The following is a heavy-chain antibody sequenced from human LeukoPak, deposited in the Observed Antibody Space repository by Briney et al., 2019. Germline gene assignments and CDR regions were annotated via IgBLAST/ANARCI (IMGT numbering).Heavy chain of an antibody. CDR1: GFTFSSYW. D-gene: IGHD6-13*01. V-gene: IGHV3-7*03. Sequence: GGSLRLSCAASGFTFSSYWMSWVRQAPGKGLEWVANIKQDGSEKYYVDSVKGRFTISRDNAKNSLYLQMNSLRAGDTAIYYCARESPASGIRYAMDVWGQGTTVTVSS. CDR2: IKQDGSEK. J-gene: IGHJ6*02. CDR3: ARESPASGIRYAMDV.